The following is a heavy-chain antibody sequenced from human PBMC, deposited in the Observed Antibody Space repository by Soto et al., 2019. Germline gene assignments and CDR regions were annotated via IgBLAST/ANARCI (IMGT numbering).Heavy chain of an antibody. CDR1: GGSISSGGYS. J-gene: IGHJ4*02. D-gene: IGHD1-26*01. CDR3: ASQNGASYYFDY. Sequence: SETLSLTCAVSGGSISSGGYSWSWIRQPPGKGLEWIGYIYHSGRTYYNPSLKSRVTISVDRSKNQFSLKLSSVTAADMAVYYCASQNGASYYFDYWGQGTLVTVSS. V-gene: IGHV4-30-2*01. CDR2: IYHSGRT.